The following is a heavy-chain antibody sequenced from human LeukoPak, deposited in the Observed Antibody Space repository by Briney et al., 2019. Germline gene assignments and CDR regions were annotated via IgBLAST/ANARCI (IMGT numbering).Heavy chain of an antibody. CDR1: GYTFTGYQ. V-gene: IGHV1-2*02. CDR3: ARDYYGSGSYSTDY. D-gene: IGHD3-10*01. Sequence: ASVKVSCKSSGYTFTGYQIHWVRQAPGQGLEWMGWINPNSGATNYAQAFPGRHPMTKHPPLGTASIELRRLRSDDTAVYYCARDYYGSGSYSTDYWGQGTLVTVSS. J-gene: IGHJ4*02. CDR2: INPNSGAT.